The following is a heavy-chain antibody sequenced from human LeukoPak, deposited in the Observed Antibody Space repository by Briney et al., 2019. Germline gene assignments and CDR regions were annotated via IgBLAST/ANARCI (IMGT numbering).Heavy chain of an antibody. V-gene: IGHV4-39*01. CDR2: IYYSGST. J-gene: IGHJ4*02. CDR1: GGSISSSSYY. Sequence: TSETLSLTCTVSGGSISSSSYYWGWIRQPPGKGLEWIGSIYYSGSTYYNPSLKSRVTISVDTSKNQFSLKLSSVTAADTAVYYCARLNYQLPKGIDYWGQGTLVTVSS. CDR3: ARLNYQLPKGIDY. D-gene: IGHD2-2*01.